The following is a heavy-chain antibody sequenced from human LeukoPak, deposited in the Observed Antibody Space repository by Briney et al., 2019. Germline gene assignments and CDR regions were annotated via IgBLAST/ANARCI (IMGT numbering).Heavy chain of an antibody. CDR2: LSGSGGNT. Sequence: GGSLRLSCAASGFTFSNYAMAWVRQAPGKGLEWVSGLSGSGGNTFYADSVKGRFTISRDNPKNTLYLQMNSLRAEDTAVYYCARESKPRITIFGVVIDYYYGMDVWGQGTTVTVSS. CDR1: GFTFSNYA. CDR3: ARESKPRITIFGVVIDYYYGMDV. V-gene: IGHV3-23*01. D-gene: IGHD3-3*01. J-gene: IGHJ6*02.